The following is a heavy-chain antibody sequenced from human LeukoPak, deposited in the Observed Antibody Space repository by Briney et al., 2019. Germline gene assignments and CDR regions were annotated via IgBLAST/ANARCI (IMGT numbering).Heavy chain of an antibody. Sequence: SETLPLTCTVSGGSISSGGYYWSWIRQHPGKGLEWIGYIYYSGSTYYNPSLKSRVTISVDTSKNQFSLKLSSVTAADTAVYYCARSSSSSPGWFDPWGQGTLVTVSS. J-gene: IGHJ5*02. CDR2: IYYSGST. CDR3: ARSSSSSPGWFDP. CDR1: GGSISSGGYY. D-gene: IGHD6-6*01. V-gene: IGHV4-30-4*08.